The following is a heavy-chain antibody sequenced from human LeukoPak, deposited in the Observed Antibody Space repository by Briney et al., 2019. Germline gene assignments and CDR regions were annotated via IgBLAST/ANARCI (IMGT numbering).Heavy chain of an antibody. V-gene: IGHV4-31*03. Sequence: TLSLTCTVSGDTISSGGYFWSWIRQHPGKGLEWIGYIYYSGSTYYNPSLKSRVTISVDTSKSQFSLKLTSVTAADTAVYYCARTYYFDSSGRLYFFDYWGQGTLVTVSS. CDR3: ARTYYFDSSGRLYFFDY. CDR2: IYYSGST. D-gene: IGHD3-22*01. J-gene: IGHJ4*02. CDR1: GDTISSGGYF.